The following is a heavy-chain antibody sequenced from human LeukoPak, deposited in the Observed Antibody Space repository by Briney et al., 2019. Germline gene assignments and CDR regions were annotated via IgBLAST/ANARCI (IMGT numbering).Heavy chain of an antibody. CDR2: ISSNGGST. CDR1: GFTFSSYA. Sequence: PGGSLRLSCSTSGFTFSSYAMHWVRQAPGEGLEYVSAISSNGGSTYYADSVKGRFTISRDNSKNTLYLQMSSLRAEDTAVYYCVKGTYGSGKGGYYYYGMDVWGQGTTVTVSS. V-gene: IGHV3-64D*06. D-gene: IGHD3-10*01. J-gene: IGHJ6*02. CDR3: VKGTYGSGKGGYYYYGMDV.